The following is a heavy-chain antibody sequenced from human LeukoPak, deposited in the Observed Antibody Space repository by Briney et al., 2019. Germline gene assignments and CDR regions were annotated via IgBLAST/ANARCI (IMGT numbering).Heavy chain of an antibody. V-gene: IGHV1-69*05. CDR1: GGTFSSYA. CDR2: IIPIFGTA. D-gene: IGHD3-3*01. Sequence: PGASVKVSCKASGGTFSSYAINWVRQAPGQGLEWMGGIIPIFGTANYAQKFQGRVTITTDESTSTAYMELSSLRSEDTAVYYCARDLGDFWSGYYPYWGQGTLVTVSS. J-gene: IGHJ4*02. CDR3: ARDLGDFWSGYYPY.